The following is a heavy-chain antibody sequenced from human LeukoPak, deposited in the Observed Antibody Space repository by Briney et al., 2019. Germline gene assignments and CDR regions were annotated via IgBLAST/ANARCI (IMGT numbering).Heavy chain of an antibody. V-gene: IGHV4-39*07. CDR2: IYYSGTT. D-gene: IGHD3-22*01. CDR1: GGSISSSSYY. CDR3: ARDSSGYYYFDY. J-gene: IGHJ4*02. Sequence: SETLSLTCTVSGGSISSSSYYWGWIRQPPGKGLEWIGSIYYSGTTYYNPSLKSRVTISVDTSKNQFSLKLSSVTAADTAVYYCARDSSGYYYFDYWGQGTLVTVSS.